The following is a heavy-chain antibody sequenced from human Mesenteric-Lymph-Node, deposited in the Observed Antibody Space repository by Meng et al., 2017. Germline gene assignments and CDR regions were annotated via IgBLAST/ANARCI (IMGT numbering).Heavy chain of an antibody. V-gene: IGHV3-53*05. J-gene: IGHJ6*02. CDR2: IYSGGSA. CDR3: ANDLAYGGGNGMDV. D-gene: IGHD4-23*01. CDR1: GFTVSSNY. Sequence: GESLKISWEASGFTVSSNYMSWVRPAPGKGLEWVSVIYSGGSAYYADSVKGRFTISRDNAKNSPYLQMNSLRAEDTALYYCANDLAYGGGNGMDVWGQGTTVTVSS.